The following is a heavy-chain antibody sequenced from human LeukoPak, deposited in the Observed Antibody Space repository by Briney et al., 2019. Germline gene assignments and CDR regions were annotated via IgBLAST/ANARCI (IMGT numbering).Heavy chain of an antibody. V-gene: IGHV4-34*01. CDR2: GNHSGST. Sequence: SETLSLTCAVYGGSFSGYYWSSIRQPPGKGLEWIGEGNHSGSTNYNPSLKSRVTRSVDASKNQFSLKLSSVTAADTAVYYCARDSARYSSRRSWFDPWGQGTLVTVSS. CDR3: ARDSARYSSRRSWFDP. J-gene: IGHJ5*02. CDR1: GGSFSGYY. D-gene: IGHD6-13*01.